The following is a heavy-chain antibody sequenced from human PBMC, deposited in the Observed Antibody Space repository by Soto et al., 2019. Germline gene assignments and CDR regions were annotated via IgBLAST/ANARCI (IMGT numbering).Heavy chain of an antibody. V-gene: IGHV4-30-2*01. CDR1: GGSISSGGFS. J-gene: IGHJ4*02. D-gene: IGHD3-16*01. CDR2: IYLSGST. CDR3: ARGGDYYFDS. Sequence: PSETLSLTCAVSGGSISSGGFSWSWVRQPPGKGLQWIGYIYLSGSTYYNPSLKSRVNISLDRSKNQFSLRLTSATAADTAVYYCARGGDYYFDSWGQGTLVTVSS.